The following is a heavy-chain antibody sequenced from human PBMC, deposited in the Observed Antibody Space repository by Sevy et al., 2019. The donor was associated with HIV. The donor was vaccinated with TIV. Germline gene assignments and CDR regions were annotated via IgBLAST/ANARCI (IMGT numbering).Heavy chain of an antibody. CDR1: GFSFSIYW. CDR3: VREGVGGYSYSLDF. Sequence: GGSLRLSCAASGFSFSIYWMTWVRQAPGKGLEWVATMNQDGNEKYYVDSVKGRFTISRDNAQNSLYLQMNSLRAEDTGVYYCVREGVGGYSYSLDFWGQGTLVTVSS. J-gene: IGHJ4*02. D-gene: IGHD5-18*01. V-gene: IGHV3-7*01. CDR2: MNQDGNEK.